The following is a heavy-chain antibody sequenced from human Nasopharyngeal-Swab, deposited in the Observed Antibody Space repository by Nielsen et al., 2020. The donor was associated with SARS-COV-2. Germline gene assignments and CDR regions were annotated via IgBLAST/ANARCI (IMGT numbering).Heavy chain of an antibody. V-gene: IGHV3-53*01. CDR3: ARGMGAYDFLSGYYTGRGYYYYVMDV. CDR1: GFTVSSNY. D-gene: IGHD3-3*01. CDR2: IYSGGST. Sequence: GESLKISCAASGFTVSSNYMSWVRQAPGKGLEWVSVIYSGGSTYYADSVKGRFTISRDNSKNTLYLQMNSLRAEDTAVYYCARGMGAYDFLSGYYTGRGYYYYVMDVWGQGTTVTVSS. J-gene: IGHJ6*02.